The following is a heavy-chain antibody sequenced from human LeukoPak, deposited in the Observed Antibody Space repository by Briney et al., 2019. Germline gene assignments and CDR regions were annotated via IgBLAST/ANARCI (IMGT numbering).Heavy chain of an antibody. CDR1: GFIFSNYY. J-gene: IGHJ6*03. CDR3: VRAFGGYDSQRFYYNMDV. D-gene: IGHD5-12*01. V-gene: IGHV3-21*06. Sequence: GGSLRLSCAASGFIFSNYYLNWVRQAPGKGLEWVSFIHVSASYNYYADSVKGRFTVSRDSAKNSLYLEMSSLRVEDTAVYYCVRAFGGYDSQRFYYNMDVWGKGTTVTVSS. CDR2: IHVSASYN.